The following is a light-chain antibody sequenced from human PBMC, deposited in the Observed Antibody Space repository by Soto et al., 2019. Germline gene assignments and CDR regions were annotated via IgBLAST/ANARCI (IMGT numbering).Light chain of an antibody. CDR3: LQDYGASWT. CDR2: AAS. CDR1: RDVGSD. V-gene: IGKV1-6*01. J-gene: IGKJ1*01. Sequence: QMTQSPSSLSASVGEKIIITCRASRDVGSDVSWYQQKPGQAPKLLIYAASNLYTGVPSRFSGNRSGTEFTLTISSLQPEDFASYYCLQDYGASWTFGQGTNVEIE.